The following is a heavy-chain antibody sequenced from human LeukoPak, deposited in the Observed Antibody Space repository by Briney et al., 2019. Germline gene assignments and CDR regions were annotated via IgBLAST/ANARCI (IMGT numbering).Heavy chain of an antibody. D-gene: IGHD5-18*01. V-gene: IGHV1-46*01. CDR3: ASGYSYGYSYYYMDV. CDR1: GYTFTSNY. Sequence: ASVKVSCKASGYTFTSNYMHWVRQAPGQGLEWMGIINPSDGSANSAQKFQGRVTMTRDTSTSTLYMELSSLRSDDTAVYYCASGYSYGYSYYYMDVWGKGTTVTVSS. CDR2: INPSDGSA. J-gene: IGHJ6*03.